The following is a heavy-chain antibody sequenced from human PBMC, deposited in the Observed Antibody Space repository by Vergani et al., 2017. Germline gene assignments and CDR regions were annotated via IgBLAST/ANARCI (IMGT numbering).Heavy chain of an antibody. CDR1: GGPISSGSYY. CDR2: IYTSGST. J-gene: IGHJ4*02. D-gene: IGHD6-19*01. V-gene: IGHV4-61*02. Sequence: QVQLQESGPGLVKPSQTLSLTCTVSGGPISSGSYYWSWIRQPAGKGLEWIGRIYTSGSTNYNPSRRSRVTISVDTSKNQFSLKLSSVTAADTAVYYCARGGERIAVAEDWGQGTLVTVSS. CDR3: ARGGERIAVAED.